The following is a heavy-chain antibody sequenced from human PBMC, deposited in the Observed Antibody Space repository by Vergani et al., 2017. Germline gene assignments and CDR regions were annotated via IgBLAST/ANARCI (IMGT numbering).Heavy chain of an antibody. Sequence: QVQLVQSGAEVKKPGSSVQVSCKASGGTFIRYTISWVRQAPGQGLEWLGRISPVLDRTNYAQKFHGRVTISADKSTSTAYMDLNSLTSEDTAVYYCACRQADGDFRYQKYFDLWGRGTLVIVSS. D-gene: IGHD4-17*01. CDR3: ACRQADGDFRYQKYFDL. CDR1: GGTFIRYT. J-gene: IGHJ2*01. V-gene: IGHV1-69*02. CDR2: ISPVLDRT.